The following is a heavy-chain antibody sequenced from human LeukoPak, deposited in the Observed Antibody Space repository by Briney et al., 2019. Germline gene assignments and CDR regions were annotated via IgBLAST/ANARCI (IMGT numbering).Heavy chain of an antibody. CDR3: AKRSCSGGSCNFDY. D-gene: IGHD2-15*01. CDR1: GFTFNSYA. J-gene: IGHJ4*02. V-gene: IGHV3-23*01. Sequence: GGSLRLSCAASGFTFNSYAMSWVRQAPGKGLEWVSAISGSGGSTYYADSVKGRLTISRDNSKNTLYLQMNSLRAEDTAVYYCAKRSCSGGSCNFDYWGQGTLVTVSS. CDR2: ISGSGGST.